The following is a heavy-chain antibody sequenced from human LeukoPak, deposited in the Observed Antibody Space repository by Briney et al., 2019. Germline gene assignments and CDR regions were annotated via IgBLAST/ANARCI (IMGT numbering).Heavy chain of an antibody. CDR1: GDSISSGTFY. J-gene: IGHJ4*02. D-gene: IGHD5-24*01. Sequence: SETLSLTCTVSGDSISSGTFYWGWVRQPPGKGLEWIGSIHYSGNTYYNPSLKSPVTISVDTSKNQFSLKLSSVTAADTAVYYCAGGRWLQTDYWGQGTLVTVSS. CDR3: AGGRWLQTDY. V-gene: IGHV4-39*01. CDR2: IHYSGNT.